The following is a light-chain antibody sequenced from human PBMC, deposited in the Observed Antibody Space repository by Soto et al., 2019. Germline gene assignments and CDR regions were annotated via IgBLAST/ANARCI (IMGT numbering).Light chain of an antibody. Sequence: EIVLTQSPGTLSLSPGERATLSCRARQSVSSSYLAWYQQKPGQAPRLLIYGASSRATGIPDRFSGSGSGTDFTLTISRLEPEEFAVYYCQQYSSSPRTFGQGTKVEIK. V-gene: IGKV3-20*01. CDR2: GAS. CDR1: QSVSSSY. CDR3: QQYSSSPRT. J-gene: IGKJ1*01.